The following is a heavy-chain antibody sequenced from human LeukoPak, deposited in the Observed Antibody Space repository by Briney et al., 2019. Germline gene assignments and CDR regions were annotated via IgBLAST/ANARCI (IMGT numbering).Heavy chain of an antibody. CDR3: ARDRGPGTLDY. CDR2: IYYSGST. D-gene: IGHD1-26*01. V-gene: IGHV4-39*07. J-gene: IGHJ4*02. CDR1: GGSISSSSYY. Sequence: PSETLSLTCTVSGGSISSSSYYWGWIRQPPGKGLEWIGSIYYSGSTYYNPSLKSRVTISVDTSKHQFSLKLSSVTAADTAVYYCARDRGPGTLDYWGQGTLVTVSS.